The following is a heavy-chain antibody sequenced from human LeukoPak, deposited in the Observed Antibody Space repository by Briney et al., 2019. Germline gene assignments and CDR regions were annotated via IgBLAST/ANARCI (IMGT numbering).Heavy chain of an antibody. Sequence: GASVKVSCKASGYTFTGYYMHWVRQAPGQGLEWMGWVNPNSGGTRYAQRFQDRVTMTRDTSITTAYMELSRLRSDDTAVYFCARGRLQAAATDDYWGQGILVTVSS. J-gene: IGHJ4*02. V-gene: IGHV1-2*02. CDR2: VNPNSGGT. CDR3: ARGRLQAAATDDY. D-gene: IGHD6-13*01. CDR1: GYTFTGYY.